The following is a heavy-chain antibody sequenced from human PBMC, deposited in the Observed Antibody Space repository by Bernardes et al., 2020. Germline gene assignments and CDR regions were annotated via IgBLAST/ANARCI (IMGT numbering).Heavy chain of an antibody. CDR2: ISYDGSNK. D-gene: IGHD2-15*01. J-gene: IGHJ4*02. V-gene: IGHV3-30-3*01. Sequence: GGSLRLSCAASGFTFSSYAMHWVRQAPGKGLEWVAVISYDGSNKYYADSAKGRFTISRDNSKNTLYLQMNSLRAEDTAVYYCARDEDIVVVVAATAPGYWGQGTLVTVSS. CDR3: ARDEDIVVVVAATAPGY. CDR1: GFTFSSYA.